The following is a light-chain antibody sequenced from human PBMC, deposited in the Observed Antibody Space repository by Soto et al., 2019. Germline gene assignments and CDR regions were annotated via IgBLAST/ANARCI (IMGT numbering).Light chain of an antibody. CDR1: QSISNY. CDR3: QQSYSTPHT. Sequence: DIQMTQSPSSLSASVGDRVTITCRASQSISNYLNWYQQKPGKAPKLLIYAASSLQSGVPSRFXGXXXXTDFTLTISSLQPEDFATYYCQQSYSTPHTFGGGTKVEIK. CDR2: AAS. V-gene: IGKV1-39*01. J-gene: IGKJ4*01.